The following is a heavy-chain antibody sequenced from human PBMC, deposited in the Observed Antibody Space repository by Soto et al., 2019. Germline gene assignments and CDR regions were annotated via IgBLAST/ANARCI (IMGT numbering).Heavy chain of an antibody. CDR1: GGSISSYY. CDR3: ARTYGYDFWSGYYPRYYFDY. Sequence: PSETLSLTCTVSGGSISSYYWSWIRQPPGKGLEWIGYIYYSGSTNYNPSLKSRVTISVDTSKNQFSLKLSPVTAADTAVYYCARTYGYDFWSGYYPRYYFDYWGQGTLVTVSS. D-gene: IGHD3-3*01. CDR2: IYYSGST. V-gene: IGHV4-59*08. J-gene: IGHJ4*02.